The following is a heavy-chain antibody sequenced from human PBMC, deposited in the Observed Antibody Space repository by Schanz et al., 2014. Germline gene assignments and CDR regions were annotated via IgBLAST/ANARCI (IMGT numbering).Heavy chain of an antibody. V-gene: IGHV1-69*04. CDR1: GYTLTNFD. Sequence: QVQLVQSGAEVKKPGSSMKVSCKASGYTLTNFDINWVRQAPGQGLEWMGRIIPILGIANYAQKFQGRVTITADRSTSTAYMELSSLRSEDTAVYYCARGYGDSPTDFWGQGTLVTVSS. CDR3: ARGYGDSPTDF. CDR2: IIPILGIA. J-gene: IGHJ4*02. D-gene: IGHD4-17*01.